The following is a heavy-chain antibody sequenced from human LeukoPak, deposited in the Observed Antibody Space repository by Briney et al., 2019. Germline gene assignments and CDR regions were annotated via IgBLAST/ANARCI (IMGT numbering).Heavy chain of an antibody. CDR1: GYTFTSYG. Sequence: ASVTVSCKASGYTFTSYGISWVRQAPGQGLEWMGWIRAYNGNTNYAQKLQGRVTMTTDTSTSTAYMELRSLRSDDTAVYYCARSPYDFWSGYIDDPWGQGTLVTVSS. J-gene: IGHJ5*02. CDR3: ARSPYDFWSGYIDDP. V-gene: IGHV1-18*01. D-gene: IGHD3-3*01. CDR2: IRAYNGNT.